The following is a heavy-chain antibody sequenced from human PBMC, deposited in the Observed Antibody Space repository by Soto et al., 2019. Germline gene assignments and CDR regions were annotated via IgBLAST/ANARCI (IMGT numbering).Heavy chain of an antibody. Sequence: GGSLRLSCAASGFTFSSYGMHWVRQAPGKGLEWVAVIWYDGSNKYYADSVKGRFTISRDNSKNTLYLQMNSLRAEDTAVYYCARDWGLGFPSIAAAGSHGMDVWGQGTTVTVSS. CDR2: IWYDGSNK. CDR3: ARDWGLGFPSIAAAGSHGMDV. CDR1: GFTFSSYG. D-gene: IGHD6-13*01. J-gene: IGHJ6*02. V-gene: IGHV3-33*01.